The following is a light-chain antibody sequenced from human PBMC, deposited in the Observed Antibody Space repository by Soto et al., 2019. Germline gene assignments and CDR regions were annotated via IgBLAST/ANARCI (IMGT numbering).Light chain of an antibody. V-gene: IGLV2-14*01. Sequence: QSALTQPASVSGSPGQSTTISCTGTSSDVGGYNYVSWYQQHPGKAPKLMIYEVSNRPLGVSNRFSGSKSGNTASLTISGLQAEDEADYYCSSYTSSISLVVFGGGTKLTVL. J-gene: IGLJ2*01. CDR3: SSYTSSISLVV. CDR1: SSDVGGYNY. CDR2: EVS.